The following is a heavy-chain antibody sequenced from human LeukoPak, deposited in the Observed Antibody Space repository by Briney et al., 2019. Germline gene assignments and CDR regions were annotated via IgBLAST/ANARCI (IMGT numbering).Heavy chain of an antibody. Sequence: SETLSLTCAVYGGSFSGYYWSWIRPPPGKGLEWIGEIYHSGSTNYNPPLKSRVTISVDTSKNQFSLKPSSVTAADTAEYYCARGRRYCSSTSCYHPYDYLDVWGKGTTVTVSS. D-gene: IGHD2-2*01. CDR3: ARGRRYCSSTSCYHPYDYLDV. CDR1: GGSFSGYY. CDR2: IYHSGST. V-gene: IGHV4-34*01. J-gene: IGHJ6*03.